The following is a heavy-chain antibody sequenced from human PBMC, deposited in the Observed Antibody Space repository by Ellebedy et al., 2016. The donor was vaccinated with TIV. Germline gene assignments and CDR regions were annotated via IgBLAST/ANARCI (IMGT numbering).Heavy chain of an antibody. V-gene: IGHV5-51*01. CDR1: GYSFTSYW. CDR3: ARPSMRYSYGPPLDY. D-gene: IGHD5-18*01. Sequence: GESLKISCKGSGYSFTSYWIGWVRQMPGKGLEWMGIIYPGDSDTRYSPSFQGQVTISADKSISTAYLQWSSLKASDTAMYYCARPSMRYSYGPPLDYWGQGTLVTVSS. CDR2: IYPGDSDT. J-gene: IGHJ4*02.